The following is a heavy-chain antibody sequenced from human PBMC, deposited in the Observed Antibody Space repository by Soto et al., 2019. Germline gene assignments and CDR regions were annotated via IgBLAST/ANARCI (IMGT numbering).Heavy chain of an antibody. CDR3: ARPRVDFWSGYTPAPYYYYYGMDV. CDR2: IIPIFGTA. D-gene: IGHD3-3*01. CDR1: GGTFSSYA. V-gene: IGHV1-69*06. J-gene: IGHJ6*02. Sequence: SVKVSCKASGGTFSSYAISWVRQAPGQGLEWMGGIIPIFGTANYAQKFQGRVTITADKSTSTAYMELSSLRSEDTAVYYCARPRVDFWSGYTPAPYYYYYGMDVWGQGTTVTVSS.